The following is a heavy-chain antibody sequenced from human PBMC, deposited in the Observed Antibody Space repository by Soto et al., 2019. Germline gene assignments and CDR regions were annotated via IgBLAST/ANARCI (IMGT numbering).Heavy chain of an antibody. CDR3: ARWFALLGYFDY. V-gene: IGHV4-31*03. CDR2: IYYSGRN. J-gene: IGHJ4*02. D-gene: IGHD3-10*01. CDR1: GDSISSGGYY. Sequence: QVQLQESGPGLVKPSQTLSLTCSVSGDSISSGGYYYSWIRQYPGKGLEWIGYIYYSGRNSYNPSLESRVIISVDTSKNQISLRLRSVTAADTAVYYCARWFALLGYFDYWGQGSLVTVSS.